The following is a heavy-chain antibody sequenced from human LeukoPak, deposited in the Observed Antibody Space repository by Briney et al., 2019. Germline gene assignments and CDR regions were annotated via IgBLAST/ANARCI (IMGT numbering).Heavy chain of an antibody. D-gene: IGHD5-12*01. Sequence: SETLSLTCTVSGGSISSYYWSWIRQPPGKGLEWIGYIYYSGSTNYNPSLKSRVTISVDTSKNQFSLKLSSVTAADTAVYYCARDPSGYDFFLDYWGQGTMVTVSS. J-gene: IGHJ4*02. CDR2: IYYSGST. CDR3: ARDPSGYDFFLDY. CDR1: GGSISSYY. V-gene: IGHV4-59*12.